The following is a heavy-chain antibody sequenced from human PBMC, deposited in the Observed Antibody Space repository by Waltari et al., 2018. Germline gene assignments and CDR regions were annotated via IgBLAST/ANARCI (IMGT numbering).Heavy chain of an antibody. J-gene: IGHJ4*02. CDR2: IYHSGTT. Sequence: WGWARQPPGKDLEWMGYIYHSGTTYFNPSPKSRVVMSVDASSNQFSLKLTAVTAADTAVYYCARLRVSSGSFFPDYWGQGTVVTVSS. D-gene: IGHD3-22*01. V-gene: IGHV4-30-4*01. CDR3: ARLRVSSGSFFPDY.